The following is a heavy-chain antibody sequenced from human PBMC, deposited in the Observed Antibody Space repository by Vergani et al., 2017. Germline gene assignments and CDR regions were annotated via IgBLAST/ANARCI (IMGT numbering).Heavy chain of an antibody. V-gene: IGHV4-30-4*01. Sequence: QVQLQESGPGLVKPSQTLSLTCTVSGGSISSGDYYWSWIRQPPGKGLEWIGYIYYSGSTYYNPSLKSRVTISVDTSKNPFSLKLSSVTAADTAVYYCARDPLGVVVVAATGGYMDVWGKGTTVTVSS. CDR3: ARDPLGVVVVAATGGYMDV. D-gene: IGHD2-15*01. CDR2: IYYSGST. J-gene: IGHJ6*03. CDR1: GGSISSGDYY.